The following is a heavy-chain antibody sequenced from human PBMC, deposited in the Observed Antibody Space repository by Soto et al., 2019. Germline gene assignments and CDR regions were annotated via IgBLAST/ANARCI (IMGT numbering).Heavy chain of an antibody. D-gene: IGHD2-2*01. CDR2: VNNAGSIT. CDR1: GFTFSSHW. J-gene: IGHJ6*04. V-gene: IGHV3-74*01. Sequence: EVQLVESGGGSVQPGGSLRLSCAASGFTFSSHWMHWVRQAPGKGLVWVSRVNNAGSITNYADSVRGRFSISRDNAKNTLYLQMSSLRAEDTAVYYCTIAGPATCTSTSCFAYSPDVWGKGTTVTVSS. CDR3: TIAGPATCTSTSCFAYSPDV.